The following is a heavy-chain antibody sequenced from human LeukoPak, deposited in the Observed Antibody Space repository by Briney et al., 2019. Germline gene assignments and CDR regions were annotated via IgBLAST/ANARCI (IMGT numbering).Heavy chain of an antibody. CDR1: GFTFSSYW. J-gene: IGHJ4*02. V-gene: IGHV3-74*01. CDR2: INSDGNST. Sequence: GGSLRLSCAASGFTFSSYWMHWVRQAPGKGLVWVSRINSDGNSTSYADSVRGRFTISRDNSRNALYLQLSRLRVDDTAFYYCPKPLLTPGNWGPGTLVTVSS. D-gene: IGHD4-23*01. CDR3: PKPLLTPGN.